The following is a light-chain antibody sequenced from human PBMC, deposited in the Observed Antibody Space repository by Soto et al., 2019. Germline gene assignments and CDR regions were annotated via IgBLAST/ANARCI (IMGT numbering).Light chain of an antibody. CDR2: DAS. Sequence: LLTQSPATLSVSPGQRVTLSCRASQSISSYLAWYQQRPGQPSRLLIYDASNRATGIPDRFSGSGSGTDFTLTISRLEPEDFAVYYCQQYSSSRTFGQGTKVDI. CDR3: QQYSSSRT. CDR1: QSISSY. J-gene: IGKJ1*01. V-gene: IGKV3-20*01.